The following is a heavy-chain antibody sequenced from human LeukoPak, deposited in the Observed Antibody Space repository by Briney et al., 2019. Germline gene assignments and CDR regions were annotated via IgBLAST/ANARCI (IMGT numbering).Heavy chain of an antibody. Sequence: VASVKVSFKASGYTFTVYGISWVRQAPGQGLEWMAWISAYNGNTNYAQKFQGRVTMTTDTSTSTAYMELSSLRSEDTAVYYCARSSYSSSSEYYYYYYMDVWGKGTTVTVSS. CDR1: GYTFTVYG. CDR2: ISAYNGNT. D-gene: IGHD6-6*01. J-gene: IGHJ6*03. CDR3: ARSSYSSSSEYYYYYYMDV. V-gene: IGHV1-18*01.